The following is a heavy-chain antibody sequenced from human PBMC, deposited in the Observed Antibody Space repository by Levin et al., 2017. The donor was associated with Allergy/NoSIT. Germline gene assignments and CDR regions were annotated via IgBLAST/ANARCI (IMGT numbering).Heavy chain of an antibody. CDR2: ISYDGSNK. J-gene: IGHJ2*01. CDR1: GFTFSSYA. Sequence: GESLKISCAASGFTFSSYAMHWVRQAPGKGLEWVAVISYDGSNKYYADSVKGRFTISRDNSKNTLYLQMNSLRAEDTAVYYCAREGGIVVVVAGWYFDLWGRGTLVTVSS. CDR3: AREGGIVVVVAGWYFDL. D-gene: IGHD2-15*01. V-gene: IGHV3-30-3*01.